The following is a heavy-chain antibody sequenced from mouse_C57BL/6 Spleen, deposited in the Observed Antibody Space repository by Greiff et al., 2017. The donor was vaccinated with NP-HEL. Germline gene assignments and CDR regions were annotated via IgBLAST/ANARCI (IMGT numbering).Heavy chain of an antibody. CDR3: ARQGRAYYYDY. Sequence: QVQLQQPGAELVKPGASVKLSCKASGYTFTSYWMQWVKQRPGQGLEWIGEIDPSDSYTNYNQKFKGKATLTVDTSSSTAYMQLSSLTSEDSAVYYCARQGRAYYYDYWGQGTTLTVSS. CDR2: IDPSDSYT. CDR1: GYTFTSYW. J-gene: IGHJ2*01. D-gene: IGHD1-1*01. V-gene: IGHV1-50*01.